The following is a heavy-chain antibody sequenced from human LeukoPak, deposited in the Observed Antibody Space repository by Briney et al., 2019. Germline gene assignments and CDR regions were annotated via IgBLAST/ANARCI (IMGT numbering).Heavy chain of an antibody. Sequence: SVKVSCKASGGTFSSYSINWVRQAPGQGLEWMGRIIPIFGTANYAQKFQGSVTITTDESTSTAYMELRSLRSDDTAVYYCAKRYSGYDPWAVAEGDDAFDIWGQGTMVTVSS. V-gene: IGHV1-69*05. CDR2: IIPIFGTA. CDR3: AKRYSGYDPWAVAEGDDAFDI. J-gene: IGHJ3*02. CDR1: GGTFSSYS. D-gene: IGHD5-12*01.